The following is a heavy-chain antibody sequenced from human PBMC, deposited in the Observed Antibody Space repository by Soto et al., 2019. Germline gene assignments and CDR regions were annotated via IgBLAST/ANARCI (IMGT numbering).Heavy chain of an antibody. Sequence: SETLSLTCTVSGGSISSYYWGWIRQPAGKXLEWIGRIYTSGSTNYNPSLKSRVTMSVDTSKNQFSLKLSSVTAADTAVYYCARDMRGYCSSTSCYTGQNWFDPWGQGTLVTVSS. J-gene: IGHJ5*02. CDR2: IYTSGST. CDR3: ARDMRGYCSSTSCYTGQNWFDP. V-gene: IGHV4-4*07. D-gene: IGHD2-2*02. CDR1: GGSISSYY.